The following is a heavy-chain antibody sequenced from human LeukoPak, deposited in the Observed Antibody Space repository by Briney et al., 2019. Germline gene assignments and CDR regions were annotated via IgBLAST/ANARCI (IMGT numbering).Heavy chain of an antibody. V-gene: IGHV1-8*01. D-gene: IGHD6-13*01. CDR1: GYTFTSYD. CDR3: ARGPPESSSSDY. J-gene: IGHJ4*02. CDR2: MNPKSANT. Sequence: ASVNVSCKASGYTFTSYDINWVRQAPGQGLEWMGWMNPKSANTGYAQKFQGRVTMTRNTSISTAYMEVTSLRSEDTAVYYCARGPPESSSSDYWGQGPLVTVSS.